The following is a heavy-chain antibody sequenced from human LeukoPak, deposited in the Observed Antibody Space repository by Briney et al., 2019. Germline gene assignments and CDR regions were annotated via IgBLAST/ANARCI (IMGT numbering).Heavy chain of an antibody. CDR1: GYTFPTYW. D-gene: IGHD2-15*01. V-gene: IGHV5-51*01. J-gene: IGHJ4*02. CDR2: IYPVDSET. Sequence: GESLKISCKGSGYTFPTYWIGWVRQMPGKGLEWMGIIYPVDSETRYSPSFQGQVTISADKSISTAYLQWSSLEASDTAIYYCARAWSGSGGTWYAENWGQGSLVTVSS. CDR3: ARAWSGSGGTWYAEN.